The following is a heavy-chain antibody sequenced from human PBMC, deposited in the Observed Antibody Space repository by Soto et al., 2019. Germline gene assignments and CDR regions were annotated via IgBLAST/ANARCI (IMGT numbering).Heavy chain of an antibody. Sequence: GGSLRLSCAASGFTFSSYRMHWVRQAPGKGLIWVSRVSADGSSTDYADSVKGRFTISRDNAKNTLYLQMNSLRAEDTAVYYCARTNYHFEYWGHGTLVTVSS. J-gene: IGHJ4*01. V-gene: IGHV3-74*01. CDR3: ARTNYHFEY. CDR2: VSADGSST. CDR1: GFTFSSYR. D-gene: IGHD3-10*01.